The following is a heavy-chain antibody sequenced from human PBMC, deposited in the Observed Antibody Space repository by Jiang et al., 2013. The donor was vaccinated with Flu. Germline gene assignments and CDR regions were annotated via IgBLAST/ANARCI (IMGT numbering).Heavy chain of an antibody. CDR2: ISAYNGNT. D-gene: IGHD1-1*01. V-gene: IGHV1-18*01. J-gene: IGHJ6*02. CDR1: GYTFTSYG. CDR3: AREVQLERRGRVDYGMDV. Sequence: SGAEVKKPGASVKVSCKASGYTFTSYGISWVRQAPGQGLEWMGWISAYNGNTNYAQKLQGRVTMTTDTSTSTAYMELRSLRSDDTAVYYCAREVQLERRGRVDYGMDVWGQGTTVTVSS.